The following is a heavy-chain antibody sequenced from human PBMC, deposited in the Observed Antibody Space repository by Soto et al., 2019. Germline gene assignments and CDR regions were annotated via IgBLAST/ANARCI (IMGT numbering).Heavy chain of an antibody. CDR2: IWYDGSNQ. Sequence: VQLLESGGGLVQPGGSLRLSCAASGFTFSSYGMHWVRQAPGKGLEWVAAIWYDGSNQYYVDTVKGRFTISRDNSKNTLYLQMSSLRAEDTAVYNCARERICGGDCYPGHFDLWGRGTLVTVSS. CDR3: ARERICGGDCYPGHFDL. V-gene: IGHV3-33*01. J-gene: IGHJ2*01. CDR1: GFTFSSYG. D-gene: IGHD2-21*02.